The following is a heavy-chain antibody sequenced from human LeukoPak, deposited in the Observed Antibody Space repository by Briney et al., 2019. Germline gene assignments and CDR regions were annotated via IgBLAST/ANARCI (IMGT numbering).Heavy chain of an antibody. CDR1: GYRFSDHG. V-gene: IGHV3-7*01. J-gene: IGHJ6*02. CDR3: ARCPAVVGLYGLDV. CDR2: IKQDGSEK. D-gene: IGHD6-19*01. Sequence: PGGSLRLSCTASGYRFSDHGIHWVRQAPGKGLEWVANIKQDGSEKNYVDSVKGRFTISRDNTKNSLYLQMNSLGAEDTAVYYCARCPAVVGLYGLDVWGQGTTVTVSS.